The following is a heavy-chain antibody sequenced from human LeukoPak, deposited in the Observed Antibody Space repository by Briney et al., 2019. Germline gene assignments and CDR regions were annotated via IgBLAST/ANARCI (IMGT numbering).Heavy chain of an antibody. CDR2: IYYSGST. Sequence: SSETLSLTCTVSGGSISSSSYYWGWIRQPPGKGLEWIGSIYYSGSTYYNPSLKSRVTISVDTSKNQFSLKLSSVTAADTGMYYCARRTPSLLFDYWGQGTLVTVSS. CDR1: GGSISSSSYY. J-gene: IGHJ4*02. V-gene: IGHV4-39*01. CDR3: ARRTPSLLFDY. D-gene: IGHD3-10*01.